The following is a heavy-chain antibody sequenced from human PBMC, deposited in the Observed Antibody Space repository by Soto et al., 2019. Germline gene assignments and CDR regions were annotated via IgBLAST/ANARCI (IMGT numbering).Heavy chain of an antibody. CDR3: STIQWLVLGADYWFDP. Sequence: GGSLRLSCTASGFTFADHAMSWFRQAPGKGLEWVGLIRSKSFRGTAEYAGSLMGRFTISRDDSRSIVYLQMTSLKTDDTAVYYCSTIQWLVLGADYWFDPWGQGTPVTVSS. CDR1: GFTFADHA. J-gene: IGHJ5*02. V-gene: IGHV3-49*03. CDR2: IRSKSFRGTA. D-gene: IGHD6-19*01.